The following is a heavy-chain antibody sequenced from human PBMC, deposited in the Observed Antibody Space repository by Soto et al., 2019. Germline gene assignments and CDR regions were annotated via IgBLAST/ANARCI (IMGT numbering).Heavy chain of an antibody. V-gene: IGHV3-23*01. Sequence: GGSLRLSCAASGFTFSSYAMSWVRQAPGKGLEWVSAISGSGGSTYYADSVKGRFTISRDNSKNTLYLQMNSLRAEDTAVYYCAKARYQLLYLSWFDPWGQGTLVTVSS. CDR2: ISGSGGST. CDR1: GFTFSSYA. D-gene: IGHD2-2*02. J-gene: IGHJ5*02. CDR3: AKARYQLLYLSWFDP.